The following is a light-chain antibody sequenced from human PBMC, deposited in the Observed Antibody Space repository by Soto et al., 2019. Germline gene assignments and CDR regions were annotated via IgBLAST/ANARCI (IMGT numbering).Light chain of an antibody. J-gene: IGLJ3*02. CDR2: SNN. CDR3: AAWYDSSWSEV. CDR1: SSNIGSNT. V-gene: IGLV1-44*01. Sequence: QSVLTQPPSASGAPGQRVTISCSGSSSNIGSNTVNWYQHLPGTAPKLLIYSNNQRPSGVPDRFSGSKSGTSASLAISGLQSEDEADYYCAAWYDSSWSEVFGGGTKLTVL.